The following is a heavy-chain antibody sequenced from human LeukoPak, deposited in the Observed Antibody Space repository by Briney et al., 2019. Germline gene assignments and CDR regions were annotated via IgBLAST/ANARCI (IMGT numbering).Heavy chain of an antibody. Sequence: ASVKVSFKVSGYTLTELSMHWVRQAPGKGLEWMGGFDPEDGETIYAQKFQGKVTMTEDTSTDTAYMELSSLRSEDTAVYYCATDLRGSIWFGELLPFDYWGQGTLVTVSS. CDR3: ATDLRGSIWFGELLPFDY. J-gene: IGHJ4*02. V-gene: IGHV1-24*01. CDR1: GYTLTELS. CDR2: FDPEDGET. D-gene: IGHD3-10*01.